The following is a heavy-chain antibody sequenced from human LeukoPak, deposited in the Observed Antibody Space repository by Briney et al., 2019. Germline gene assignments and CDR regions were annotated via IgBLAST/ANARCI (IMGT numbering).Heavy chain of an antibody. CDR3: ARGARSGYHHDAFDI. V-gene: IGHV4-39*07. CDR1: GGSISSSSYY. Sequence: PSETLSLTCTVSGGSISSSSYYWGWIRQPPGKGLEWIGSIYYSGSTYYNPSLKSRVTISVDTSKNQFSLKLSSVTAADTAVYYCARGARSGYHHDAFDIWGQGTMVTVSS. D-gene: IGHD3-22*01. J-gene: IGHJ3*02. CDR2: IYYSGST.